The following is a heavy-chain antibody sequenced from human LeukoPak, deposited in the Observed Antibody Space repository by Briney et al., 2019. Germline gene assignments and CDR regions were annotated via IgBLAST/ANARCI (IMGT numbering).Heavy chain of an antibody. CDR3: ARVGGSYYPLEYYFDY. CDR2: IYSGGST. D-gene: IGHD1-26*01. Sequence: GGSLRLSCAASGFTVSSNCMSWVRQAPGKGLEWVSVIYSGGSTYYADSVKGRFTISRDNSKNTLYLQMNSLRAEDTAVYYCARVGGSYYPLEYYFDYWGQGTLVTVSS. V-gene: IGHV3-53*01. CDR1: GFTVSSNC. J-gene: IGHJ4*02.